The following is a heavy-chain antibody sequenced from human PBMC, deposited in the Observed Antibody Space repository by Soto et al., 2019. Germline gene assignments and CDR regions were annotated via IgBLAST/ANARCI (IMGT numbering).Heavy chain of an antibody. J-gene: IGHJ4*02. D-gene: IGHD3-10*01. CDR1: GFTFSSYA. CDR3: AAYSYGSETNFKSSY. Sequence: QVQLVESGGGVVQPGRSLRLSCAASGFTFSSYAIYWVRQAPGKGLEWVAGTSYDGSNKYYADSVKGRFSVSRDNSKSTLSLQMNSLRAEDTAVYYCAAYSYGSETNFKSSYWGQGTLVTVSS. V-gene: IGHV3-30*04. CDR2: TSYDGSNK.